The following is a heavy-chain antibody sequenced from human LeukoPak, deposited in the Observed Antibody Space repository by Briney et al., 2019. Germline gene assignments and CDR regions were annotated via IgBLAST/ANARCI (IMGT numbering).Heavy chain of an antibody. CDR2: IYYSGST. J-gene: IGHJ4*02. Sequence: SETLSLTCTVSGGSISSYYWSWIRQPPGKGLEWIGYIYYSGSTDYNPSLKSRVTISVDTSKNQFPLKLNSVTAADTAVYYCTRGPQYSSAWYFDNWGQGTLVTVSS. CDR1: GGSISSYY. D-gene: IGHD6-19*01. CDR3: TRGPQYSSAWYFDN. V-gene: IGHV4-59*01.